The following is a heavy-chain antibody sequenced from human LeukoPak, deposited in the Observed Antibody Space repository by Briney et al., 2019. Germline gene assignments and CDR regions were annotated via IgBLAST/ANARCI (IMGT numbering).Heavy chain of an antibody. Sequence: GGSLRLSCAASGFTFSSYSMNWVRQAPGKGLEWVSSISSSSSYIYYADSVKGRFTISRDNAKNSLYLQMNSLRAEDTAVYYCARGSGSYSILGPFGAFDIWGQGTMVTVSS. V-gene: IGHV3-21*01. CDR1: GFTFSSYS. J-gene: IGHJ3*02. CDR3: ARGSGSYSILGPFGAFDI. CDR2: ISSSSSYI. D-gene: IGHD1-26*01.